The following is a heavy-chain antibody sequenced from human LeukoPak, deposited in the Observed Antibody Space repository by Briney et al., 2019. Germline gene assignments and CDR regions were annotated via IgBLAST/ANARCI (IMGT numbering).Heavy chain of an antibody. Sequence: PGGSLRLSCAASGFTFSDYYMTWIRQSPGEGLEWISYISGSGTHTNYADSVKGRFTISRDNAKNSLYLQMSSLRADDTAVYFCARVAVITAAGTYDLWGQGTLVIVSS. CDR2: ISGSGTHT. V-gene: IGHV3-11*06. J-gene: IGHJ5*02. CDR1: GFTFSDYY. D-gene: IGHD6-13*01. CDR3: ARVAVITAAGTYDL.